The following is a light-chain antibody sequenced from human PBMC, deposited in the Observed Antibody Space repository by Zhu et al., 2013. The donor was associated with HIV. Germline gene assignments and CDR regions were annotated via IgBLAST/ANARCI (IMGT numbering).Light chain of an antibody. J-gene: IGKJ2*01. Sequence: AIRMTQSPSSLSASTGDRVTITCRASQGISSYLAWYQQKPGKAPKLLIYATSILQSGVPSRFSGSGSETDFTLTITSLQPEDFATYYCQQFNSSPPFTFGQGTKLEIK. CDR2: ATS. CDR3: QQFNSSPPFT. CDR1: QGISSY. V-gene: IGKV1-8*01.